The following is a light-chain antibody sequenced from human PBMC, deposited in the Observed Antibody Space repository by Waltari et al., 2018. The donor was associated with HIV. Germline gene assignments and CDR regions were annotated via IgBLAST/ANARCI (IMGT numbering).Light chain of an antibody. CDR2: DVS. Sequence: QSALTQPASVSGSPGQSITISCTGTSSDVGAYNYFSWYQQHPGKAPKLIIYDVSNRPSGVSNRFSGSKSGNTASLTISGLQTEDEADYYCSSYTSSSTRVFGTGTKVTVL. CDR1: SSDVGAYNY. CDR3: SSYTSSSTRV. J-gene: IGLJ1*01. V-gene: IGLV2-14*01.